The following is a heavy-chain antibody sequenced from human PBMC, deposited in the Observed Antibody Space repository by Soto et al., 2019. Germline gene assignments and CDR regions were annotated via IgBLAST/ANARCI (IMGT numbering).Heavy chain of an antibody. CDR3: ARDYQEGEEVYYGSGSRYYYGMDV. V-gene: IGHV3-53*01. Sequence: GGSLRLSCAASGFTVSSNYMSWVRQAPGKGLEWVSVIYSGGSTYYADSVKGRFTISRDNSKNTLYLQMNSLRAEDTAVYYCARDYQEGEEVYYGSGSRYYYGMDVWGQGTTVTVSS. CDR2: IYSGGST. D-gene: IGHD3-10*01. J-gene: IGHJ6*02. CDR1: GFTVSSNY.